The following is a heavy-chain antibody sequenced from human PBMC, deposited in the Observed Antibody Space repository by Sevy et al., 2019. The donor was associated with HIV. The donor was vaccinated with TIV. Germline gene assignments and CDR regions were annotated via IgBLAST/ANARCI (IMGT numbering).Heavy chain of an antibody. CDR3: ARDLALIGSYSWLAY. CDR1: GFTFSSYT. Sequence: GGSLRLSCAASGFTFSSYTMHWVRQAPGKGLEWVAFISYDGSRKYYADSVKGRFTISRDNSKNTLYLQMNNLRAEDTAVFYSARDLALIGSYSWLAYWGQGTLVTVSS. CDR2: ISYDGSRK. J-gene: IGHJ4*02. D-gene: IGHD1-26*01. V-gene: IGHV3-30*14.